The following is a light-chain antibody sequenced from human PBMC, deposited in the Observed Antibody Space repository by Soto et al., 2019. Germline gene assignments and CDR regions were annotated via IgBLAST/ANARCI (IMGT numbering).Light chain of an antibody. CDR1: QSISSW. CDR3: QQYHSDWT. Sequence: DIQMTQSPSTLSASVGDRVTITCRASQSISSWVAWYQQKPGQAPKLLIYKASSLESGVPSRFSGSGSGTEFTLTISSLQPEDFATYYRQQYHSDWTFGQGTKVEIK. V-gene: IGKV1-5*03. J-gene: IGKJ1*01. CDR2: KAS.